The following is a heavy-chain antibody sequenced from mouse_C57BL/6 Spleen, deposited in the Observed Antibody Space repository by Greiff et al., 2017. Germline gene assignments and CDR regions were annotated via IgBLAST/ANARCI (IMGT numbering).Heavy chain of an antibody. CDR2: RCPGDGDT. D-gene: IGHD1-1*01. CDR1: GYAFSSSW. CDR3: ARGYGSSYPDY. V-gene: IGHV1-82*01. J-gene: IGHJ2*01. Sequence: VKLQQSGPELVKPGASVKISCKASGYAFSSSWMNWVKQRPGKGLEWIGRRCPGDGDTNYNGTLKGKATLAAYKSSSTAYMQLSSLTSDDSAVYFCARGYGSSYPDYWGQGTTLTFSS.